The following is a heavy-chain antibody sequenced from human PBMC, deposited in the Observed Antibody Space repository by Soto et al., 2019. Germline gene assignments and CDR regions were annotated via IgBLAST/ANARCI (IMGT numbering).Heavy chain of an antibody. Sequence: QITLKESGPTLVKPTQTLTLTCTFSGFSLRTSGLGVGWIRQPPGKALEWLALIYLDGDKRYNPSLNNRVTITEDTSKNQVVLKMTNMDPVDTAKYHCARRRLTHTVATVFELWGEGTMVTVSS. CDR1: GFSLRTSGLG. CDR2: IYLDGDK. CDR3: ARRRLTHTVATVFEL. J-gene: IGHJ3*01. D-gene: IGHD4-4*01. V-gene: IGHV2-5*02.